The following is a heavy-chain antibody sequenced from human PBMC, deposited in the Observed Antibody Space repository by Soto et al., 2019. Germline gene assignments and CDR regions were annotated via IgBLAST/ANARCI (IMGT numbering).Heavy chain of an antibody. CDR3: VKGGSSSSFWFDP. Sequence: PGGSLRLSCSASGFTFSSYAMHWVRQAPGKGLEYVSAISSNGGSTYYADSVKGRFTISRDNSKNTLYLQMSSLRAEGTAVYYCVKGGSSSSFWFDPWGQGTLVTVYS. J-gene: IGHJ5*02. D-gene: IGHD6-6*01. CDR1: GFTFSSYA. CDR2: ISSNGGST. V-gene: IGHV3-64D*06.